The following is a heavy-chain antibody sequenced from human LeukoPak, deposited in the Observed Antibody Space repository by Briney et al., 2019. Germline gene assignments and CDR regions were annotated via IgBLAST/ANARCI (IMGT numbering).Heavy chain of an antibody. Sequence: SETLSLTCSVSGYSISSGYYWGWIRQPPGKGLEWIGTIRHSGTTYYNPSLKSRVTISVDTSKNQFSLKLSSVTAADTAMYYCARDVMARRFDPWGQGTLVTVSS. CDR2: IRHSGTT. CDR3: ARDVMARRFDP. J-gene: IGHJ5*02. CDR1: GYSISSGYY. V-gene: IGHV4-38-2*02. D-gene: IGHD5-24*01.